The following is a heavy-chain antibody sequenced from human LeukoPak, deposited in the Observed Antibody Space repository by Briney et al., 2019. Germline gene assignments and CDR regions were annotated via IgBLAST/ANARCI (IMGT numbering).Heavy chain of an antibody. CDR2: ISSSSSYI. CDR1: GFTFSSYS. V-gene: IGHV3-21*01. CDR3: AVVSSSWYERFFDY. Sequence: GGSLRLSCAASGFTFSSYSMNWVRQAPGKGLEWVSSISSSSSYIYYADSVKGRFTISRDNAKNSLYLQMNSLRAEDTAVYYCAVVSSSWYERFFDYWGQGTLVTVSS. J-gene: IGHJ4*02. D-gene: IGHD6-13*01.